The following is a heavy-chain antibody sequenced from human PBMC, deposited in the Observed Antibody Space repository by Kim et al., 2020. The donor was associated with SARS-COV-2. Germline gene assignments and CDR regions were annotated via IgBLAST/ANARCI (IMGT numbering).Heavy chain of an antibody. CDR3: ASTSTDYDILTGHFDY. J-gene: IGHJ4*01. CDR2: ISYDGSNK. D-gene: IGHD3-9*01. Sequence: GGSLRLSCAASGFTFSSYAMHWVRQAPGKGLEWVAVISYDGSNKYYADSVKGRFTISGDNSKNTLYLQMNSLRAEDTAVYYCASTSTDYDILTGHFDYWG. CDR1: GFTFSSYA. V-gene: IGHV3-30-3*01.